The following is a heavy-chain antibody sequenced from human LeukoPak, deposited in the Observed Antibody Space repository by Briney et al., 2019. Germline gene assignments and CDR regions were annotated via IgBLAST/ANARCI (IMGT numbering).Heavy chain of an antibody. Sequence: ASVKVSCKASGYTFTSYYMHWVRQAPGQGLEWMGIINPSGGSTSYAQKFQGRVTMTRDTSTSTVYMELSSLRSEDTAVYYCARGEGHRETPFISISDYVWGSYMLDYWGQGTLVTVSS. J-gene: IGHJ4*02. D-gene: IGHD3-16*01. CDR1: GYTFTSYY. V-gene: IGHV1-46*01. CDR3: ARGEGHRETPFISISDYVWGSYMLDY. CDR2: INPSGGST.